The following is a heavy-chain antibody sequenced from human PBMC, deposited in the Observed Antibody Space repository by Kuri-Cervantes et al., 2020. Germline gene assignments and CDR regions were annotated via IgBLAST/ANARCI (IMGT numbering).Heavy chain of an antibody. CDR2: ISKNSGNM. CDR1: GFTFSSYW. CDR3: VMSSWSSH. Sequence: GGSLRLSCAASGFTFSSYWMHWVRQAPGKGLVWVSGISKNSGNMGYADSVKGRFTISRDNAKNSLYLQMDSLRAEDTALYYCVMSSWSSHWGQGTLVTVSS. J-gene: IGHJ4*02. V-gene: IGHV3-74*01. D-gene: IGHD2-8*02.